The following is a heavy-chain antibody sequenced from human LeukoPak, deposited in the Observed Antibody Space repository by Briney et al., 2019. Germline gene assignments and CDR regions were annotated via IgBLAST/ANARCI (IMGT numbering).Heavy chain of an antibody. Sequence: TGGSLRLPCAASGFTFSSYAMSWVRQAPGKGLEWVSAISGSGGSTYYADSVKGRFTISRDNSKNTLYLQMNSLRAEDTAVYYCAKQYYDILTGYYDYWGQGTLVTVSS. V-gene: IGHV3-23*01. CDR1: GFTFSSYA. D-gene: IGHD3-9*01. J-gene: IGHJ4*02. CDR3: AKQYYDILTGYYDY. CDR2: ISGSGGST.